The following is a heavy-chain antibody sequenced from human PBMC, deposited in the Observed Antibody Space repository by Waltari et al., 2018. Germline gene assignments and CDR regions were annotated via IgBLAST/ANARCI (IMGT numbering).Heavy chain of an antibody. CDR2: IYYSAHT. CDR1: GFSIRNGYY. CDR3: ARASGAAGWYYFDN. Sequence: QVQLQESGPGLVKSSETLSLTCAVSGFSIRNGYYWGWIRQPPGKGLEWIGSIYYSAHTYSNPSLKSRVTMSVDMSKNQFSLKLNSVTATDTAVYYCARASGAAGWYYFDNWGQGTL. D-gene: IGHD6-13*01. J-gene: IGHJ4*02. V-gene: IGHV4-38-2*01.